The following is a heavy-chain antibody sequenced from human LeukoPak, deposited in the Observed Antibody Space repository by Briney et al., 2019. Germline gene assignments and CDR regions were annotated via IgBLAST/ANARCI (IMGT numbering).Heavy chain of an antibody. CDR1: GGSITRRY. Sequence: SETLSLTCFVSGGSITRRYWSWIRQPPGKGLEWIGYINYSGSTNYNPSLKSRVLISVDTSKNQFSLKLSSVTAADTAVYSCGRGGGGSYLEYSFDYWGQGTLVTVSS. V-gene: IGHV4-59*11. CDR3: GRGGGGSYLEYSFDY. J-gene: IGHJ4*02. D-gene: IGHD3-10*01. CDR2: INYSGST.